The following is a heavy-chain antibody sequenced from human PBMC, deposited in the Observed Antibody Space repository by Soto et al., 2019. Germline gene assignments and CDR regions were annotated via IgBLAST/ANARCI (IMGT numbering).Heavy chain of an antibody. D-gene: IGHD2-2*01. CDR2: IIPIFGTA. J-gene: IGHJ4*02. CDR1: GGTFSSYA. V-gene: IGHV1-69*13. Sequence: SVKVSCKASGGTFSSYAISWVRQAPGQGLEWMGGIIPIFGTANYAQKFQGRVTITADESTSTAYMELSSLRSEDTAVYYCARGKLRSPYCSSTSCYASPFDYWGQGTLVTAPQ. CDR3: ARGKLRSPYCSSTSCYASPFDY.